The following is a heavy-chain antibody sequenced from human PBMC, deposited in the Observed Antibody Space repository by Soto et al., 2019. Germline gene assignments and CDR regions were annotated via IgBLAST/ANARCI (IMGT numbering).Heavy chain of an antibody. V-gene: IGHV3-21*01. Sequence: ESGGGLVKPGGSLRLSCAASGFTFSSYSMNWVRQAPGKGLEWVSSISSSSSYIYYADSVKGRFTISRDNAKNSLYLQMNSLRAEDTAVYYCARETPMIGAFDIWGQGTMVTVSS. CDR2: ISSSSSYI. J-gene: IGHJ3*02. D-gene: IGHD3-22*01. CDR1: GFTFSSYS. CDR3: ARETPMIGAFDI.